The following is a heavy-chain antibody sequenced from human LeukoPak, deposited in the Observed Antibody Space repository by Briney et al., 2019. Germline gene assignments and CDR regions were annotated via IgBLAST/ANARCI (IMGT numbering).Heavy chain of an antibody. V-gene: IGHV3-9*01. Sequence: GGSLRLSCAASGFTFDDYAMHWVRQAPGKGLEWVSGISWNSGSTAYADSVKGRFTISRDNAKNSLYLQMNSLRAEDTALYYCAKDMSSCSGGTCYPFDYWGQGTLVTVSS. CDR3: AKDMSSCSGGTCYPFDY. CDR1: GFTFDDYA. D-gene: IGHD2-15*01. J-gene: IGHJ4*02. CDR2: ISWNSGST.